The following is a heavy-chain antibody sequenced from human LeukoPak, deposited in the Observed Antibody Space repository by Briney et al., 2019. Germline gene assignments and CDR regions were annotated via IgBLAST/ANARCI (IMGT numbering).Heavy chain of an antibody. CDR1: GFTFSSYS. J-gene: IGHJ2*01. Sequence: GGSLRLSCAASGFTFSSYSMNWVRQAPGKGLEWVSYISSSSSTIYYADSVKGRFTISRDNAKNSLYLQMNSLRAEDTAMYYCARDPSDYDSSGYYSRYFDLWGRGTLASVSS. V-gene: IGHV3-48*01. D-gene: IGHD3-22*01. CDR2: ISSSSSTI. CDR3: ARDPSDYDSSGYYSRYFDL.